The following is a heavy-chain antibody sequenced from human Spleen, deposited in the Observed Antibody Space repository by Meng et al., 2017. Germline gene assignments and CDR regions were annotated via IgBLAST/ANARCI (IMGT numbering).Heavy chain of an antibody. V-gene: IGHV1-3*01. CDR1: GHTFTSYA. CDR3: ARDSWEQLSFDY. CDR2: INAGNGNT. J-gene: IGHJ4*02. Sequence: QGQLVQSGAEVKKPGASVKVSCKTSGHTFTSYAMHWVRQAPGQRLEWMGWINAGNGNTKYSQKFQGRVTITRDTSASTAYMELSSLRSEDTAVYYCARDSWEQLSFDYWGQGTLVTVSS. D-gene: IGHD1-26*01.